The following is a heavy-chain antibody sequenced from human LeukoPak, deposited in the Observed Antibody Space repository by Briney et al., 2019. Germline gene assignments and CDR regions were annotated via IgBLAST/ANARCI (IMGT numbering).Heavy chain of an antibody. Sequence: AGGFLRLSCAASGFTFSSYSMNWVRQAPGKGLEWVSSISSSSSYIYYADSVKGRFTISRDNAKNSLYLQMNSLRAEDTAVYYCARDWVGDTAMAPIDYWGQGTLVTVSS. CDR3: ARDWVGDTAMAPIDY. CDR2: ISSSSSYI. V-gene: IGHV3-21*01. J-gene: IGHJ4*02. D-gene: IGHD5-18*01. CDR1: GFTFSSYS.